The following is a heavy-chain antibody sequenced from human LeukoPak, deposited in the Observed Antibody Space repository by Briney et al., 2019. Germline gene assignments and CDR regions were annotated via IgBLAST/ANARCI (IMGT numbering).Heavy chain of an antibody. CDR1: GFTFSSYS. Sequence: PGGSLRLSCAASGFTFSSYSMNWVRQAPGKGLEWVSSISSSSSYIYYADSVKGRFTISRDNAKNSLYLQMNSLRAEDTAVYYCAVADSYDGSGYYPGTSRAIDYWGQGTLVTVSS. D-gene: IGHD3-22*01. J-gene: IGHJ4*02. V-gene: IGHV3-21*01. CDR2: ISSSSSYI. CDR3: AVADSYDGSGYYPGTSRAIDY.